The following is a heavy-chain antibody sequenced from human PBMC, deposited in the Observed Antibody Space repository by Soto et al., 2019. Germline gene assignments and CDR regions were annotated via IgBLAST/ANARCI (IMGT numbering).Heavy chain of an antibody. Sequence: GGSLRLSCISSGFTFRTYTMNWVRQAPGKGLEWVSGIRGFSPYTFYAESVKGRFTISRDNAKNSLYLQMNSLRAEDTAVYYCARDRGYDAHDYYYNAMDVWGQGTKVT. CDR1: GFTFRTYT. CDR3: ARDRGYDAHDYYYNAMDV. J-gene: IGHJ6*02. D-gene: IGHD3-10*01. CDR2: IRGFSPYT. V-gene: IGHV3-21*01.